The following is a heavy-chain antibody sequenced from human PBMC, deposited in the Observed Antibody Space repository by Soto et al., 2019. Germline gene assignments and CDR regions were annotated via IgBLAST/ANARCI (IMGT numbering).Heavy chain of an antibody. J-gene: IGHJ6*03. CDR2: ISGSGGST. Sequence: GGSLRLSCAASGFTFSSYAMSWVRQAPGKGLEWVSAISGSGGSTYYADSVKGRFTISRDNSKNTLYLQMNSLRAEDTAVYYCAKDQGGYCSGGSCYARYYYYMDVWGKGTTVTVSS. CDR3: AKDQGGYCSGGSCYARYYYYMDV. D-gene: IGHD2-15*01. CDR1: GFTFSSYA. V-gene: IGHV3-23*01.